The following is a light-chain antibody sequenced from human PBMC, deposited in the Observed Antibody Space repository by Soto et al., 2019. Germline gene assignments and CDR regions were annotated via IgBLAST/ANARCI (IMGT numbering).Light chain of an antibody. CDR2: GAS. CDR1: QSVSSN. CDR3: QQYGSSLWT. Sequence: EILLTQSPDTLSLSPGERSTLSCRASQSVSSNLAWYQQKPGQAPRLLIYGASTRATGIPDRFSGSGSGTDFTLTISRLEPEDFAVYYCQQYGSSLWTFGQGTKVDIK. V-gene: IGKV3-20*01. J-gene: IGKJ1*01.